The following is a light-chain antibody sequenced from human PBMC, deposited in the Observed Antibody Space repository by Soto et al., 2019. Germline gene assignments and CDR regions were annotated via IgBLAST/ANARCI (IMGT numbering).Light chain of an antibody. CDR1: ESVSSN. V-gene: IGKV3-15*01. CDR3: QQYNNWPWT. J-gene: IGKJ1*01. CDR2: AAS. Sequence: EILVTQSPATLSVSPGERATLSCRASESVSSNLAWFQHKPGQAPRLLIYAASTKATGVPARFTGSGSGTEFTLTISSLQSEDFAVYYCQQYNNWPWTFGQGTKVDIK.